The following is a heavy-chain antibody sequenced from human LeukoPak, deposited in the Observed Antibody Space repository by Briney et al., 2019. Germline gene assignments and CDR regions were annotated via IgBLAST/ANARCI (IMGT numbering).Heavy chain of an antibody. J-gene: IGHJ1*01. CDR2: LYTSGST. CDR3: ARAAVTTSRYFQH. CDR1: GGSISSYY. D-gene: IGHD4-17*01. Sequence: PSETLSLTCTVSGGSISSYYWSWIRQPAGKGLEWIGRLYTSGSTNYNPSLKSRVTMSLDTSKNQFSLKLSSVTAADTAVYYCARAAVTTSRYFQHWGQGTLVTVSS. V-gene: IGHV4-4*07.